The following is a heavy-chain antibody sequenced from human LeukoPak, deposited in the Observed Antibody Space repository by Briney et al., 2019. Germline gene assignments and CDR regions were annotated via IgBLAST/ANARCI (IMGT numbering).Heavy chain of an antibody. J-gene: IGHJ4*02. V-gene: IGHV3-30*18. CDR3: AKNFLWDLAEAGAFDY. CDR1: GFTFSSYG. D-gene: IGHD6-13*01. Sequence: GRSLRLSCAASGFTFSSYGMHWVRQAPGKGLEWVAVISYDGSNKYYADSVKGRFTISRDNSKNTLYLQMNSLRAEDTAVYYCAKNFLWDLAEAGAFDYWGREPWSPSPQ. CDR2: ISYDGSNK.